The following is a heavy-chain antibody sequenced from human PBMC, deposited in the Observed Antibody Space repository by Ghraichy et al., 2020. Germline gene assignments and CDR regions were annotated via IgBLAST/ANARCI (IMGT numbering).Heavy chain of an antibody. D-gene: IGHD1-26*01. J-gene: IGHJ4*02. CDR2: IYYSGST. Sequence: SLNISCTVSGGSISSGGYYWSWIRQHPGKGLEWIGYIYYSGSTYYNPSLKSRVTISVDTSKNQFSLKLSSVTAADTAVYYCAREALGGSLNNWGQGTLVTVSS. V-gene: IGHV4-31*03. CDR1: GGSISSGGYY. CDR3: AREALGGSLNN.